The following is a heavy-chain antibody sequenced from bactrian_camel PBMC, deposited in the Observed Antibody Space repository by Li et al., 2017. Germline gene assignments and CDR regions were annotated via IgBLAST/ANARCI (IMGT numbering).Heavy chain of an antibody. D-gene: IGHD1*01. J-gene: IGHJ4*01. Sequence: VQLVESGGGSVQTGGSLRLSCAPSGLSVSDSSMAWFRQSPGKEPEAVAAIRRDDLTAYTDSVKGRFTISRDNAKNMVYLQMNNLKTEDTAMYYCATSSRSDCIWKLVPSAYDNWGQGT. V-gene: IGHV3S67*01. CDR1: GLSVSDSS. CDR3: ATSSRSDCIWKLVPSAYDN. CDR2: IRRDDLT.